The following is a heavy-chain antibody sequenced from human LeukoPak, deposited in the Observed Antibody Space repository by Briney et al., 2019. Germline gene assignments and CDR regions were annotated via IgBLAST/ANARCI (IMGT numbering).Heavy chain of an antibody. CDR3: ARRIGLNDWFDP. J-gene: IGHJ5*02. CDR2: IYYSGST. CDR1: GGSISSYY. V-gene: IGHV4-59*08. D-gene: IGHD1-1*01. Sequence: PSETLFLTCTVSGGSISSYYWSWIRQPPGKGLEWIGYIYYSGSTNYNPSLKSRVTISVDTSKNQFSLKPSSVTAADTAVYYGARRIGLNDWFDPWGQGTLVTVSS.